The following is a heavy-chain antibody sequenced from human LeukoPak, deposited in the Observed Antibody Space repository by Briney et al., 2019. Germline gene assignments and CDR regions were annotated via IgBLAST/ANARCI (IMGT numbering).Heavy chain of an antibody. D-gene: IGHD6-13*01. CDR2: IYYSGST. CDR1: GGSISSSSYY. J-gene: IGHJ4*02. Sequence: SETLSLTCTVSGGSISSSSYYWGWIRQPPGKGLEWIGSIYYSGSTYYNPSLKSRVTISVDTSKNQFSLKLSSVTAADTAVYYCATRDSSWDIGTHFDYWGQGTLVTVSS. V-gene: IGHV4-39*01. CDR3: ATRDSSWDIGTHFDY.